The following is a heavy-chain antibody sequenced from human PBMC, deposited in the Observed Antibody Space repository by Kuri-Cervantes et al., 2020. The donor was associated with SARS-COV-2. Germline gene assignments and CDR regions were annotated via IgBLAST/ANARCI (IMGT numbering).Heavy chain of an antibody. V-gene: IGHV3-48*03. J-gene: IGHJ6*02. Sequence: GESLKISCAASGFTFSSYEMNWVRQAPGKGLEWVSYISSSGSNIYYADSVKGRFTISRDNAKNSLYLQMNSLRAEDTAVYCCARDDGDAFYYGMDVWGQGTTVTVSS. D-gene: IGHD3-10*01. CDR2: ISSSGSNI. CDR1: GFTFSSYE. CDR3: ARDDGDAFYYGMDV.